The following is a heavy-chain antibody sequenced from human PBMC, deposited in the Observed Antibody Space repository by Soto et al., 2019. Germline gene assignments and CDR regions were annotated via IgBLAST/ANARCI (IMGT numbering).Heavy chain of an antibody. CDR2: IQNVGPT. J-gene: IGHJ6*04. CDR1: GFTVSSKY. D-gene: IGHD2-15*01. CDR3: ARDHVLCDGGRCYGVPLGV. Sequence: EVQLVESGGGLVQPGGSLRLSCAASGFTVSSKYMSWVRQAPGKGLEWVSLIQNVGPTYYADSVKGRFTISRDTSENTLHLQMDSLRAEVTAVYYCARDHVLCDGGRCYGVPLGVWGKGTTVTVSS. V-gene: IGHV3-66*01.